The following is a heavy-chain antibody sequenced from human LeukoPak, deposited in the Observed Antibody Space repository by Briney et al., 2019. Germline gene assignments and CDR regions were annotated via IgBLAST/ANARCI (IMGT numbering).Heavy chain of an antibody. D-gene: IGHD3-10*01. CDR3: AKSRAALVVRGVGPHS. CDR1: EFTFNSYA. Sequence: SGGSLRLSCAASEFTFNSYAMSWVRQAPGKGLEWVSTIAGSGGSTYYADSVKGRFTISRDNSNSALYLQMDSLRPEDPAVYYCAKSRAALVVRGVGPHSWGQGTLVTVSS. J-gene: IGHJ4*02. V-gene: IGHV3-23*01. CDR2: IAGSGGST.